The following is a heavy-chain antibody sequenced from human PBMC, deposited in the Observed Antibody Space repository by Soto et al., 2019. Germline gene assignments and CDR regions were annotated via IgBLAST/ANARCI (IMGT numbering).Heavy chain of an antibody. CDR2: ISWNSGNI. Sequence: EVQLVESGGGLVQPGRSLRLSCAASAFTFGDYAMHWVRQAPEKGLEWVSCISWNSGNIVYVDSVAGRFTISRDNAKNSLCLQMNSLRPEDTAFYYCAKGYTTSCFAHFDFWGQGALVTVSS. V-gene: IGHV3-9*01. D-gene: IGHD2-2*01. CDR3: AKGYTTSCFAHFDF. CDR1: AFTFGDYA. J-gene: IGHJ4*02.